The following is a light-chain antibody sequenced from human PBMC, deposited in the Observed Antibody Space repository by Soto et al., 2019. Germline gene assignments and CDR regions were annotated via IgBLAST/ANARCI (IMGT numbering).Light chain of an antibody. CDR3: QQSYSTLALA. V-gene: IGKV1-39*01. Sequence: DIQMTQSPSSLSASVGDRVTITCRASQSISSYLNWYQQKPGKAPKLLIYAASSLQSGVPSRFGGSGSGTDFTLTISSLQPEDFATYFCQQSYSTLALAFGAGTKVDI. J-gene: IGKJ4*02. CDR1: QSISSY. CDR2: AAS.